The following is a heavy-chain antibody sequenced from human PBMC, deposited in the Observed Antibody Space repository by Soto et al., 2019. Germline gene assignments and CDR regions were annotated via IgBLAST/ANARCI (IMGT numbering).Heavy chain of an antibody. V-gene: IGHV5-51*03. CDR1: GYSFTSYW. CDR3: ARRGYDSLAVAGTFDY. CDR2: IYPGDSDT. D-gene: IGHD6-19*01. Sequence: EVQLVQSGAEVKKPGESLKISCKGSGYSFTSYWIGWVRQMPGKGLEWMGIIYPGDSDTRYSPSFQGQVTISADKSISTAYLQWSSLKASDTAMYYCARRGYDSLAVAGTFDYWGQGTLVTVSS. J-gene: IGHJ4*02.